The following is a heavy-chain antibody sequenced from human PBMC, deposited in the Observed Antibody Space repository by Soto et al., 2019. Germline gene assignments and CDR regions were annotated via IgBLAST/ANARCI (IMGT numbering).Heavy chain of an antibody. CDR2: IIYDGSTK. J-gene: IGHJ4*02. CDR3: AKDRMGAGVRGYFDY. D-gene: IGHD3-10*01. CDR1: GFTFSSYG. V-gene: IGHV3-30*18. Sequence: QVQLVESGGGVVQPGRSLRLSCAASGFTFSSYGMHWVRQAPRKGLEWVAVIIYDGSTKYYADSVKGRFTISRDNSKSTLYLQMNSLRAEDTAVYYCAKDRMGAGVRGYFDYWGQGTLVTVSS.